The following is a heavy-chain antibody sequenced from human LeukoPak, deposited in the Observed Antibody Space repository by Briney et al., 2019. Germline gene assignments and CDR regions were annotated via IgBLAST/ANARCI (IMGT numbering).Heavy chain of an antibody. CDR3: ASAPYGITRIAY. Sequence: ADTLSLTCTVSGGSISPYYWSWIRQPPGEGLEWIGYVHYSGTHNYNPSLKSRVNISVDTSKIQFSLKLSSVTAADTAVYYCASAPYGITRIAYWGQGTLVT. V-gene: IGHV4-59*07. CDR2: VHYSGTH. D-gene: IGHD3-10*01. CDR1: GGSISPYY. J-gene: IGHJ4*02.